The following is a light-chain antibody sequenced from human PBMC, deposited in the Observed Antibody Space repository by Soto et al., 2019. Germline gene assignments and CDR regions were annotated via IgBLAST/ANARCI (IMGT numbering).Light chain of an antibody. Sequence: EIQMTQSPATLSASLGERVTITCRARQNISTYLAWYQQKPGKAPKLLISAASTLPSGIPPRFSGSGSGTDFTLTISSLQPEDFAAYYCQKYDNAPLTFGGGTKVEIK. CDR1: QNISTY. J-gene: IGKJ4*01. CDR2: AAS. V-gene: IGKV1-27*01. CDR3: QKYDNAPLT.